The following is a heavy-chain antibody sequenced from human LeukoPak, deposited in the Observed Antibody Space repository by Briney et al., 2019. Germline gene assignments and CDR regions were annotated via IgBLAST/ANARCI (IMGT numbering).Heavy chain of an antibody. CDR2: ISAYNGNT. D-gene: IGHD3-3*01. Sequence: GASVKVSCKASGYTSTSYGISWVRQAPGQGLEWMGWISAYNGNTNYAQKLQGRVTMTTDTSTSTAYMELRSLRSDDTAVYYCARVDYYDFWSGYSTFDYWGQGTLVTVSS. CDR3: ARVDYYDFWSGYSTFDY. J-gene: IGHJ4*02. CDR1: GYTSTSYG. V-gene: IGHV1-18*01.